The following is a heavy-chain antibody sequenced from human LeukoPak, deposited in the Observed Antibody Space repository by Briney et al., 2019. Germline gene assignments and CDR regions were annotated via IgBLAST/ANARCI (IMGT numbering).Heavy chain of an antibody. J-gene: IGHJ4*02. CDR1: GFNFHSYV. CDR3: GKGSSTSACPDY. CDR2: VRYDGSIQ. Sequence: PGGSLRLPCAASGFNFHSYVMHWVHQAPGKGLDWVAFVRYDGSIQYYADSVKGRFAISRDNSKDTVSLQMNSLRPEDTAVYYCGKGSSTSACPDYWGQGTLVTVSS. D-gene: IGHD6-19*01. V-gene: IGHV3-30*02.